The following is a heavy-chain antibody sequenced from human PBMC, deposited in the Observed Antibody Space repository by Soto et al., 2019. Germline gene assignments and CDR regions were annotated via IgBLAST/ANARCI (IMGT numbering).Heavy chain of an antibody. CDR1: GYTCTSYA. D-gene: IGHD6-19*01. J-gene: IGHJ6*02. Sequence: QVQLVQSGAEVKKPGASVKVSCKASGYTCTSYAMHWVRQAPGQRLEWMGWINAGNGNTKYSQKFQGRVTITRDTSASTAYMELSSLRSEDTAVYYCAREVAVAAYYYYYGMDVWGQGTTVTVSS. V-gene: IGHV1-3*01. CDR3: AREVAVAAYYYYYGMDV. CDR2: INAGNGNT.